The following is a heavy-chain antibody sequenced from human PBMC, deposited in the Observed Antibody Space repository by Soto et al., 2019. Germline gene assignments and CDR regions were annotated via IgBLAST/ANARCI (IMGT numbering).Heavy chain of an antibody. CDR2: IYYSGST. Sequence: QLQLQESGPGLVKPSETLSLTCTVSGCSISSSSYYWVWIRQPPGKGLEWIGSIYYSGSTYYNTSLKSRVTISVDTSKNQFSLKLSAVTAADTAVYYCARRQSSSWYGLWGQGNMVTVSS. V-gene: IGHV4-39*01. D-gene: IGHD6-13*01. CDR1: GCSISSSSYY. J-gene: IGHJ4*02. CDR3: ARRQSSSWYGL.